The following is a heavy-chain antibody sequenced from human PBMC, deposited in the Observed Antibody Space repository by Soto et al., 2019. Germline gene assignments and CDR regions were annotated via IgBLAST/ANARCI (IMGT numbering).Heavy chain of an antibody. J-gene: IGHJ4*02. CDR3: ARDRDDYGSGNYYNRIDF. D-gene: IGHD3-10*01. CDR1: GGIFSTYA. CDR2: IIPLFGTT. V-gene: IGHV1-69*01. Sequence: QVQLVQSGAEVKKPGSSVKVSCKASGGIFSTYAISWLRQAPGQGLEGMGGIIPLFGTTNYAQRFQGRVTITADESTSTAYMELSRLRSEDTAVYYCARDRDDYGSGNYYNRIDFWGQGTLVTVSS.